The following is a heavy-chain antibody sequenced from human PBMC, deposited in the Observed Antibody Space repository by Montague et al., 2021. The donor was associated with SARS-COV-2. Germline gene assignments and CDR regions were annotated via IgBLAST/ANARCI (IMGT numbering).Heavy chain of an antibody. D-gene: IGHD2-2*01. CDR3: ARGVRGSGTRSL. V-gene: IGHV3-21*01. CDR2: ISSSSYI. J-gene: IGHJ4*02. CDR1: GFTFRSYS. Sequence: SLRLSCAASGFTFRSYSMNWVRQAPGKGLEWVSSISSSSYIYYADSVKGRFTISRDNAKNSLYLQMNSLRAEDTAVYYCARGVRGSGTRSLWGQGTLVTVSS.